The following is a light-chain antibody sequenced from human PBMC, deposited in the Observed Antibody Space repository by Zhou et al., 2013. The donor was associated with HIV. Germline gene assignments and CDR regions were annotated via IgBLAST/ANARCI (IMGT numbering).Light chain of an antibody. V-gene: IGLV3-1*01. CDR2: QDN. CDR1: KLGDKD. J-gene: IGLJ2*01. CDR3: SSYAGSNNVI. Sequence: SYELTQPPSVSVSPGQTASITCSGDKLGDKDACWYQQKPGQSPVLVIFQDNKRPSGIPERFSGSKSANTASLTVSGLQAGDEADYYCSSYAGSNNVIFGGGTKLTVL.